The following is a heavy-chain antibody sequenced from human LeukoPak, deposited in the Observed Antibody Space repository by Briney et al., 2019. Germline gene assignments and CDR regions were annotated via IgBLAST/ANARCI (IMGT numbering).Heavy chain of an antibody. V-gene: IGHV3-21*01. CDR3: ARRLNYGDYGSDY. J-gene: IGHJ4*02. Sequence: PGGSLRLSCAASGFTFSSYSMNWVRQAPGKGLEWVSSISSSSSYIYYADSVKGRFTISRDNAKNSLYLQMNSLRAEDTAVYYCARRLNYGDYGSDYWGRGTLVTVSS. D-gene: IGHD4-17*01. CDR2: ISSSSSYI. CDR1: GFTFSSYS.